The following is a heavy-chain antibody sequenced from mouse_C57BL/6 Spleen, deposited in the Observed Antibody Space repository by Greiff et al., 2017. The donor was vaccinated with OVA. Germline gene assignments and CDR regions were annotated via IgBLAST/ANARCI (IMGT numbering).Heavy chain of an antibody. Sequence: EVMLVESGGGLVQPGGSLSPSCAASGFTFTDYYMSWVRQPPGKALEWLGFIRNKANGYTTEYSASVKGRFTISRDNSQSILYLQMNALRAEDSATYYCARSGTFYAMDYWGQGTSVTVSS. CDR3: ARSGTFYAMDY. CDR2: IRNKANGYTT. D-gene: IGHD4-1*01. J-gene: IGHJ4*01. CDR1: GFTFTDYY. V-gene: IGHV7-3*01.